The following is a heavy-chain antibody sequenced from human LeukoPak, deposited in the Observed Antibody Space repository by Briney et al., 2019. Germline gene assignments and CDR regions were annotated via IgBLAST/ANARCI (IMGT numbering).Heavy chain of an antibody. D-gene: IGHD5-12*01. CDR2: INYSGTT. Sequence: SETLSLTCTVSGGSITSSYWSWIRQPPGKGLEWIGYINYSGTTKYNPSLKSQVTISVDTSKNRFSLRLSSVTAADTAVYYCARESWLDHWGRGTLVTVSS. V-gene: IGHV4-59*01. CDR1: GGSITSSY. CDR3: ARESWLDH. J-gene: IGHJ4*02.